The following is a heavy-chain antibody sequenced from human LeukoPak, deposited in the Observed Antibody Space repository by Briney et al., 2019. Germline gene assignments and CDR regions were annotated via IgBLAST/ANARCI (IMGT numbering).Heavy chain of an antibody. V-gene: IGHV1-46*01. J-gene: IGHJ4*02. CDR2: INPSGGST. Sequence: ASVKVSCKASDYTFSSYGISWVRQAPGQGLEWMGIINPSGGSTSYAQKFQGRVTMTRDTSTSTVYMELSSLRSEDTAVYYCARTYYYDSSGYRFDYGGQGTLVTVSS. CDR1: DYTFSSYG. CDR3: ARTYYYDSSGYRFDY. D-gene: IGHD3-22*01.